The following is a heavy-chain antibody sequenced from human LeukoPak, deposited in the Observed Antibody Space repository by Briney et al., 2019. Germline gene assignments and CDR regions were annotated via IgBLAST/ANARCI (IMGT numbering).Heavy chain of an antibody. CDR1: GGSISSGDYY. CDR2: IYYSGST. Sequence: SQTLSLTCTVSGGSISSGDYYWSWIRQPPGKGLEWIGYIYYSGSTYYNPSLKSRVTISVDTSKNQFSLKLSSVTAADTAVYYCAREEIAATSHYFDYWGQGTLVTVSS. CDR3: AREEIAATSHYFDY. D-gene: IGHD2-15*01. V-gene: IGHV4-30-4*01. J-gene: IGHJ4*02.